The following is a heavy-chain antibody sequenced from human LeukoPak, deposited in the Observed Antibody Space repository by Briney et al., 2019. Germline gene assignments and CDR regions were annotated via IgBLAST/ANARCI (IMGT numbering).Heavy chain of an antibody. CDR3: ARDRGTFDY. V-gene: IGHV3-30-3*01. CDR1: GFTFSSYA. J-gene: IGHJ4*02. Sequence: PGGSLRLSCAASGFTFSSYAMHWVRQAPGKGLEWVAVISYDGSNKYYADSVKGRFTISRDNSKNTLYLQMNSLRAEDTAVYYCARDRGTFDYGGQGTLVTVSS. CDR2: ISYDGSNK.